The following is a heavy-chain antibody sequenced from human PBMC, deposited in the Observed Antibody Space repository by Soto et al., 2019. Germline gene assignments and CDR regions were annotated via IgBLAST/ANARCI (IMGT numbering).Heavy chain of an antibody. J-gene: IGHJ6*02. CDR3: ARRSYYGLDV. CDR1: GYSFTSYW. D-gene: IGHD3-16*02. Sequence: PGESLKISCKGSGYSFTSYWIGWVRQMPGKGLKWMGIIYPRDSDTRYSPSFQGQVAISADKSINTAYLQWSSLKASDSAVYYCARRSYYGLDVWGQGTTVTVSS. V-gene: IGHV5-51*01. CDR2: IYPRDSDT.